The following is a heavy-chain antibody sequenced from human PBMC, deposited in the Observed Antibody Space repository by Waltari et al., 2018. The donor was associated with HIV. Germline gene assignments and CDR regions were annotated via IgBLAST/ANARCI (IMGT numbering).Heavy chain of an antibody. CDR2: VYYNRNT. CDR3: ARGVRSVSSPGAPEF. Sequence: VQLQESGPGLVKSSETLSLTCSVSGGSMSGYYWAWIRQFPGKGREYIGYVYYNRNTNYNPSLRGRVTISIDTYKNQFSLNLKSMTAADTAVYYCARGVRSVSSPGAPEFWGLGTQVTVSS. J-gene: IGHJ4*02. D-gene: IGHD3-3*01. CDR1: GGSMSGYY. V-gene: IGHV4-59*13.